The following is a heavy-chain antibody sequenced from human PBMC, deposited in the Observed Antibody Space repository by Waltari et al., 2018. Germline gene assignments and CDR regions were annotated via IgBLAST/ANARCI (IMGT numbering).Heavy chain of an antibody. J-gene: IGHJ4*02. D-gene: IGHD2-2*01. CDR1: GFTFDDYA. Sequence: EVQLVESGGGLVQPGRSLRLSCAASGFTFDDYAMHWVRQAPGKGLEWVSGISWNSGSIGYADSVKGRFTISRDNAKNSLYLQMNSLRAEDTAVYYCARSAARFDYWGQGTLVTVSS. CDR3: ARSAARFDY. V-gene: IGHV3-9*01. CDR2: ISWNSGSI.